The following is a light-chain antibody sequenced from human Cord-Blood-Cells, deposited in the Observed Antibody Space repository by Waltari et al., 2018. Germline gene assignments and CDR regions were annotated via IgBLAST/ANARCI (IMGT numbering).Light chain of an antibody. CDR2: GAS. CDR3: QQYNNWPPLT. Sequence: EIVMTHSPATLSVSPGERAILSCRASQSVSSNLAWYQQKPGQAPRLLIYGASTRATGIPARFSGSGSGTEFTLTISSLQSEDFAVYYCQQYNNWPPLTFGGGTKVEIK. V-gene: IGKV3-15*01. CDR1: QSVSSN. J-gene: IGKJ4*01.